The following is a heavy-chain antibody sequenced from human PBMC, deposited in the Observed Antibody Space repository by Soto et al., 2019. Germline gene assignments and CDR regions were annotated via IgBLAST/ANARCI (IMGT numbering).Heavy chain of an antibody. Sequence: SQTLSLTWSISGNRVSRNRAAWNWIRPSPSRGLEWLGRTYYRSKWYNDYAVSVKSRITINPDTSKHQFSLQLNSVTPDDTAVYDCARERDWGTYDAFDIWGQGTMVTVSS. CDR2: TYYRSKWYN. D-gene: IGHD7-27*01. CDR3: ARERDWGTYDAFDI. V-gene: IGHV6-1*01. J-gene: IGHJ3*02. CDR1: GNRVSRNRAA.